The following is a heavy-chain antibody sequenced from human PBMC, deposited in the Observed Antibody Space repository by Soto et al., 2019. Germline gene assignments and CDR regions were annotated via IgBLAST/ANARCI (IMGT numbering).Heavy chain of an antibody. CDR2: ISTYDGNT. D-gene: IGHD6-6*01. CDR1: GYTFFTYG. V-gene: IGHV1-18*01. CDR3: ARKSSSSSWFDP. Sequence: QDPLVQSGAEVKKPGASVKVSCKASGYTFFTYGITWVRQAPGPGLEWMGWISTYDGNTDYAQKLQGRVTMTTDTATRTAYMELRSLRSDDTAVYYCARKSSSSSWFDPWGQGTLVTVSS. J-gene: IGHJ5*02.